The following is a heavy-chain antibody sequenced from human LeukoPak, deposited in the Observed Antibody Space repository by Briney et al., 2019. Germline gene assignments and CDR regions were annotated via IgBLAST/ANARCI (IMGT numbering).Heavy chain of an antibody. D-gene: IGHD2-2*01. CDR2: INPNSGGT. Sequence: ASVKVSCKASGYTFTGYHMHWVRQAPGQGLEWMGWINPNSGGTNYAQKFQGRVTMTRDTSISTAYMELSRLRSDDTAVYYCARKAHSSTDAFDIWGQGTMVTVSS. J-gene: IGHJ3*02. V-gene: IGHV1-2*02. CDR3: ARKAHSSTDAFDI. CDR1: GYTFTGYH.